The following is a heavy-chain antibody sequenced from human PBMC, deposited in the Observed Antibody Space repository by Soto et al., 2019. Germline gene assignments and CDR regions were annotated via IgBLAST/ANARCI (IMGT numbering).Heavy chain of an antibody. D-gene: IGHD2-15*01. Sequence: EVQLVQSGAQVKKPGESLKISCKSSGFSFTNYWIGWVRQMPGKGLEWMGIIYPGDSDTRYRPPFQGQVTISADKSLSTDYLHWSSLKPSDTAIYYCARGSSCSFGQLLDYWGQGTLVTVSS. CDR2: IYPGDSDT. CDR3: ARGSSCSFGQLLDY. J-gene: IGHJ4*02. CDR1: GFSFTNYW. V-gene: IGHV5-51*01.